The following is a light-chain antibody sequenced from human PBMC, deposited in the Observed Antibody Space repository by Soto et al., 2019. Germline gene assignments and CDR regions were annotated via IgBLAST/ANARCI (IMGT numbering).Light chain of an antibody. CDR1: QSISSSS. CDR3: QQLQNAPNT. Sequence: EIVLTQSPGTLSLSPGERVTLSCRASQSISSSSLAWYQQKPGQAPRLLIYAASRRATGIPDRFSGSGSGTDFTLTIRRLEPEDFGVYYCQQLQNAPNTFGQGTKREIK. J-gene: IGKJ2*01. CDR2: AAS. V-gene: IGKV3-20*01.